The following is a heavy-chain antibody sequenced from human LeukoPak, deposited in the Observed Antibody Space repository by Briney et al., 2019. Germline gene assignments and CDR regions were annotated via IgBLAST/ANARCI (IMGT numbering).Heavy chain of an antibody. CDR2: INYSGST. J-gene: IGHJ2*01. CDR3: ARARDYVWGSYRYWYFDL. Sequence: PSETLSLTCTVSGGSISSYYWSWIRQPPAKELEWIGYINYSGSTNYIPSLKSRVSISVDTSKNQFSLNLSSVTAADTAVYYCARARDYVWGSYRYWYFDLWGRGTLVTVSS. V-gene: IGHV4-59*01. CDR1: GGSISSYY. D-gene: IGHD3-16*02.